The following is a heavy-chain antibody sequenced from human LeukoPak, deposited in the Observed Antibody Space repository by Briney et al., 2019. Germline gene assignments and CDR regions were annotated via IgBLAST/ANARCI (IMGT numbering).Heavy chain of an antibody. CDR1: GGSISSYY. CDR2: IYYSGST. CDR3: ARTTYCSSTSCYAFEASDY. J-gene: IGHJ4*02. Sequence: SETLSLTCTVSGGSISSYYWSWIRQPPGKGLEWIGYIYYSGSTNYNPSLKSRVTISVDTSKNQFSLKLSSVTAADTAVYYCARTTYCSSTSCYAFEASDYWGQGTLVTVSS. D-gene: IGHD2-2*01. V-gene: IGHV4-59*01.